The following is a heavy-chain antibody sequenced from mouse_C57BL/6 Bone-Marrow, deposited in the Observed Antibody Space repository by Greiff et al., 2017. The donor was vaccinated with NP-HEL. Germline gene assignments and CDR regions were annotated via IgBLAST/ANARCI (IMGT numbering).Heavy chain of an antibody. CDR2: IYPGDGDT. Sequence: QVQLQQSGAELVKPGASVKISCKASGYAFSSYWMNWVKQRPGKGLEWIGQIYPGDGDTNYNGKFKGKATLTADKSSSTAYMQLSSLTSEDSAVYFCARRGYGNPSYWYFDVWGTGTTVTVSS. CDR1: GYAFSSYW. J-gene: IGHJ1*03. D-gene: IGHD2-10*02. CDR3: ARRGYGNPSYWYFDV. V-gene: IGHV1-80*01.